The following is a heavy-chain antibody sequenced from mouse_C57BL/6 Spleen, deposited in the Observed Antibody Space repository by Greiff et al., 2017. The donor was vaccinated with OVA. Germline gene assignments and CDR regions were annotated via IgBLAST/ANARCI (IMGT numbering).Heavy chain of an antibody. J-gene: IGHJ2*01. D-gene: IGHD2-1*01. V-gene: IGHV1-64*01. Sequence: QVQLQQSGAELVKPGASVKLSCKASGYTFTSYWMHWVKQRPGQGLEWIGMIHPNSGSTNYNEKFKSKATLTVDKSSSTAYMQLSSLTSEDSAVYYCARRTVYYGNYYFDYWGQGTTLTVSS. CDR1: GYTFTSYW. CDR2: IHPNSGST. CDR3: ARRTVYYGNYYFDY.